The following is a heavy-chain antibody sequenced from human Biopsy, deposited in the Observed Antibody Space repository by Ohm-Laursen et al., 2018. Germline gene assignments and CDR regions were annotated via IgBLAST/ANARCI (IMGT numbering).Heavy chain of an antibody. D-gene: IGHD4-17*01. CDR2: IYSSGRT. J-gene: IGHJ6*01. Sequence: SETLSLTCTVSGGSISDYFWSWIRQPADKGLEYIGPIYSSGRTFYNPSLKSRVTMSVATSDNQFSLKLSSVTAADTAVYFCARDAYGDYDTYYY. CDR1: GGSISDYF. V-gene: IGHV4-4*07. CDR3: ARDAYGDYDTYYY.